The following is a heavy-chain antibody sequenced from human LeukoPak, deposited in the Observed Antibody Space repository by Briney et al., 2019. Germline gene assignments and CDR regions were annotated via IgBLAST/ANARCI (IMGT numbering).Heavy chain of an antibody. CDR2: IYYSGST. CDR3: ARAGGYYQYFQH. J-gene: IGHJ1*01. D-gene: IGHD3-3*01. V-gene: IGHV4-59*01. Sequence: PSETLSLTCTVSGGSISSYYWSWIRQFPGKGLEWIGYIYYSGSTNYNPSLKSRVTISVDMSKHQLSLKLSSVTAADTAVYYCARAGGYYQYFQHWGQGTLVTVSS. CDR1: GGSISSYY.